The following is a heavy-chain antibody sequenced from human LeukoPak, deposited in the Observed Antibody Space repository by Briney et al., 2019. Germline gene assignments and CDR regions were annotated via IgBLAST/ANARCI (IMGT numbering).Heavy chain of an antibody. J-gene: IGHJ4*02. Sequence: GGSLRLSCAASGFTFSSYAMSWVRQAPGKGLEWVSAISDSGGSTYYADSVKGRFTISRDNAKNSLYLQMNSLRAEDTAVYYCAREAVAGNYFDHWGQGTLVTVSS. D-gene: IGHD6-19*01. CDR3: AREAVAGNYFDH. CDR2: ISDSGGST. V-gene: IGHV3-23*01. CDR1: GFTFSSYA.